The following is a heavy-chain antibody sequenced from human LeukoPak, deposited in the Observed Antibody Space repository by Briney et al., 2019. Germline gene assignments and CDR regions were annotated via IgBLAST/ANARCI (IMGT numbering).Heavy chain of an antibody. V-gene: IGHV3-48*01. Sequence: GGSLRLSCAASGFTFSSYSMNWVRRAPGKGLEWVSYISSSSSTIYYADSVKGRFTISRDNAKNSLYLQMNSLRAEDTAVYYCARPSAGGGDFWSGYSDAFDIWGQGTMVTVSS. CDR1: GFTFSSYS. CDR3: ARPSAGGGDFWSGYSDAFDI. CDR2: ISSSSSTI. J-gene: IGHJ3*02. D-gene: IGHD3-3*01.